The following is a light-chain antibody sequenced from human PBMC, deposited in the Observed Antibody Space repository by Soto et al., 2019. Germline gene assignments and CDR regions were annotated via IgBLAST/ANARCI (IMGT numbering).Light chain of an antibody. V-gene: IGKV3-20*01. Sequence: IVVTQSPGTLSLYTGERATLSCRASQSVSSNYLAWYQQKPGQAPRLLIYGASSRATGIPDRFSGSGSGTDFTLTISRLEPEDFAVYYCQQYSYSPLTFAGRTKVDI. CDR2: GAS. J-gene: IGKJ4*01. CDR3: QQYSYSPLT. CDR1: QSVSSNY.